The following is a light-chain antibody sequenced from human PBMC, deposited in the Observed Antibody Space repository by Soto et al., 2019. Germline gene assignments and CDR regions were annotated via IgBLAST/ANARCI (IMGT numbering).Light chain of an antibody. J-gene: IGKJ1*01. V-gene: IGKV1-39*01. CDR2: AAS. CDR3: QQSHSFPRT. CDR1: QSISTY. Sequence: DIQMTQSPSSLSASVGDRVTITCRASQSISTYLNWYQQKPGNAPKVLIFAASSLLSGVPSRFSGSGSGTDFTLTITSLQPEEFATYYCQQSHSFPRTFGQGTKVE.